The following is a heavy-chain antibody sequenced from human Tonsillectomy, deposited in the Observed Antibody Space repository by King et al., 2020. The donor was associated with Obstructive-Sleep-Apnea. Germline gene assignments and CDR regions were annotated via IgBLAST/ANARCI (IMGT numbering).Heavy chain of an antibody. J-gene: IGHJ5*02. Sequence: QLVQSGAEVKKPGESLKISCKGSGYSFTSYWIGWVRQMPGKGLEWMGSIYPGDSDTRYSPSFQGQVTISADKSIRTAYLQWSSLKASDTAMYYCARRDYGDSVSNWFDPWGQGTLVTVSS. CDR2: IYPGDSDT. CDR1: GYSFTSYW. CDR3: ARRDYGDSVSNWFDP. V-gene: IGHV5-51*01. D-gene: IGHD4-17*01.